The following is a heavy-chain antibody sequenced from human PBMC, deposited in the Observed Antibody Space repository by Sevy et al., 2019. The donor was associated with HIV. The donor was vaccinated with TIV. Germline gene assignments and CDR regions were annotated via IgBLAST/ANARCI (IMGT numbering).Heavy chain of an antibody. CDR2: IYPGDSDT. J-gene: IGHJ6*02. CDR1: GYSFSSYW. CDR3: ARGARGTLPSFYYYGFDV. D-gene: IGHD1-1*01. V-gene: IGHV5-51*01. Sequence: GESLKISCKASGYSFSSYWFGWVRQMPGKGLEWMGIIYPGDSDTRDGLSFQGQVTISVDKSFSTAYLQWSSLKASDTAIYYCARGARGTLPSFYYYGFDVRGQGTTVTVSS.